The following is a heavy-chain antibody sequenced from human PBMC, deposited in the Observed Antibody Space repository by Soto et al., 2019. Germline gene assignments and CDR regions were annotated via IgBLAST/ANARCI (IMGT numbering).Heavy chain of an antibody. D-gene: IGHD5-12*01. V-gene: IGHV1-69*06. Sequence: SVKVSCKASGGTFSSYAISWVRQAPGQGLEWMGGIIPIFGTANYAQKFQGRVTITADKSTSTAYLQWSSLKASDTAIYYCARQSGMDVWGQGTTVTVSS. CDR3: ARQSGMDV. J-gene: IGHJ6*02. CDR2: IIPIFGTA. CDR1: GGTFSSYA.